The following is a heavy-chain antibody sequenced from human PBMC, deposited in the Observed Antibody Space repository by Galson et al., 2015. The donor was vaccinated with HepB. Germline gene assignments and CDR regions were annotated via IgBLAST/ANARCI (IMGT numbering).Heavy chain of an antibody. V-gene: IGHV3-48*03. D-gene: IGHD3-9*01. CDR2: ISSSGSTI. CDR3: ASTYYDILTGYYDQDY. CDR1: GFTFSSYE. Sequence: SLRLSCAASGFTFSSYEMNWVRQAPGKGLEWVSYISSSGSTIYYADSVKGRFTISRDNAKNSLYLQMNSLRAEDTAVYYCASTYYDILTGYYDQDYWGQGTLVTVSS. J-gene: IGHJ4*02.